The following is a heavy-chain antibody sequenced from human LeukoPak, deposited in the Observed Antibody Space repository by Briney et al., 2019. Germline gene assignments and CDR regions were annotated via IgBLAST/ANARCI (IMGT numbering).Heavy chain of an antibody. V-gene: IGHV1-8*01. CDR3: ARVRYQLPNWFDP. Sequence: GASVKVSCKASGYTFTSYDINWVRQATGQGLEWMGWMNPNSGNTGYAQKFQGRVTMTRNTSISTAYMELSSLRSEDTAVYYCARVRYQLPNWFDPWGQGTLVTVSS. CDR1: GYTFTSYD. CDR2: MNPNSGNT. D-gene: IGHD2-2*01. J-gene: IGHJ5*02.